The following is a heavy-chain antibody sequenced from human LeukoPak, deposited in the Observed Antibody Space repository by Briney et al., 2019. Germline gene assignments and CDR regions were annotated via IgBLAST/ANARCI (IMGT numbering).Heavy chain of an antibody. J-gene: IGHJ5*02. Sequence: SETLSLTCAVSDYSITSDYYWGWIRQPPGKGLEWIGSIYHSGSTYYNPSLKSRVTISVDTSKNQFSLKLTSVTAAVTAVYYCAREGSTSGTNWFDPWGQGTLVTVSS. V-gene: IGHV4-38-2*02. CDR3: AREGSTSGTNWFDP. D-gene: IGHD3-10*01. CDR2: IYHSGST. CDR1: DYSITSDYY.